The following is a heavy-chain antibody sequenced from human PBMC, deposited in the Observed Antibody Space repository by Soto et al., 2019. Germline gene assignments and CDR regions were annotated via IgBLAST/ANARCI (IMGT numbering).Heavy chain of an antibody. CDR3: AVGEMAPRGFYFDY. V-gene: IGHV1-69*12. Sequence: QVQLVQSGAEVKKPGSSVKVSCKASGGTFSSYAISWVRQAPGQGLEWMGGIIPIFGTANYAQKFQGRVTXXAXEXXSTAYMELSSLRSEDTAVYYCAVGEMAPRGFYFDYWGQGTLVTVSS. CDR2: IIPIFGTA. D-gene: IGHD3-10*01. CDR1: GGTFSSYA. J-gene: IGHJ4*02.